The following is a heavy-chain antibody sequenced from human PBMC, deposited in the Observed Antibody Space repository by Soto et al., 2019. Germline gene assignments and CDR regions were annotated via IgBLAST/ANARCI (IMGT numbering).Heavy chain of an antibody. D-gene: IGHD6-13*01. V-gene: IGHV4-61*01. CDR2: IYYSGTI. CDR1: GGSVSSGSSY. J-gene: IGHJ6*02. CDR3: ARDTRQLVPTGGYYYYAMDV. Sequence: QVQLQESGPGLVRPSETLSLTCTVSGGSVSSGSSYWSWIRQPPGKGLEWIGNIYYSGTINYSPSLKSRVTISVDTTKNRFSLKVSSVTAADTAVYYCARDTRQLVPTGGYYYYAMDVWGQGTTVTVSS.